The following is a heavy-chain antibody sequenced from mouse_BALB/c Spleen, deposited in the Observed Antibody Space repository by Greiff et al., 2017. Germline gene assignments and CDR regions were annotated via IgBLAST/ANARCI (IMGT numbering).Heavy chain of an antibody. D-gene: IGHD2-1*01. J-gene: IGHJ4*01. CDR3: AREDYGNYVRAMDY. CDR1: GYSFTSNYA. CDR2: LSYSGST. Sequence: EVQLVESGPGLVKPSQSLSLTCTVSGYSFTSNYAWYWIRQLPGNQLEWMGYLSYSGSTSYNPSLKSRISITRDTSKNQFFLQLNSVTTEDTATYYCAREDYGNYVRAMDYWGQGTSVTVSS. V-gene: IGHV3-2*02.